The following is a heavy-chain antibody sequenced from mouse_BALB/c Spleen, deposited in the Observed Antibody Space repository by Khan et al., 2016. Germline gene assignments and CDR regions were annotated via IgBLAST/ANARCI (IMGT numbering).Heavy chain of an antibody. CDR3: ARHGDGYYPFAY. Sequence: EVELVESGGDLVKPGGSLKLSCAASGFTFSSYGMSWVRQTPDKRLEWVATISSGGSYTYYPDSVKGRFTISRDNAKNTLYLQMSSLKSEDTAMYYWARHGDGYYPFAYWGQGTLVTVSA. V-gene: IGHV5-6*01. D-gene: IGHD2-3*01. CDR1: GFTFSSYG. J-gene: IGHJ3*01. CDR2: ISSGGSYT.